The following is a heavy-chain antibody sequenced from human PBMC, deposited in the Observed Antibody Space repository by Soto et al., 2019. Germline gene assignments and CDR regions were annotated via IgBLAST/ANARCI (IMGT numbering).Heavy chain of an antibody. V-gene: IGHV1-46*01. CDR1: GYTFTSYY. CDR3: ARGVVVAATHNEHFGY. D-gene: IGHD2-15*01. CDR2: INPSGGST. Sequence: ASVKVSCKASGYTFTSYYMHWVRQAPGQGLEWMGIINPSGGSTSYAQKFQGRVTMTRDTSTSTVYMELRSLRSDDTAVYYCARGVVVAATHNEHFGYWGQGTLVTVSS. J-gene: IGHJ4*02.